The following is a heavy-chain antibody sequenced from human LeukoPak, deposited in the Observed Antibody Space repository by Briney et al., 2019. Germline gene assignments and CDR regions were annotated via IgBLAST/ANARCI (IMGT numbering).Heavy chain of an antibody. V-gene: IGHV3-23*01. D-gene: IGHD3-10*01. Sequence: PGGSLRLSCAASGFSFSSYAMSWVRQTAGKGLQWVSAISGSGTNAYYADSVKGRFTISRDTSKNTLYLQMNSLRAEDTAVYYCAKDRIPMVRGDDFDYWGQGTLVTVSS. CDR1: GFSFSSYA. CDR2: ISGSGTNA. J-gene: IGHJ4*02. CDR3: AKDRIPMVRGDDFDY.